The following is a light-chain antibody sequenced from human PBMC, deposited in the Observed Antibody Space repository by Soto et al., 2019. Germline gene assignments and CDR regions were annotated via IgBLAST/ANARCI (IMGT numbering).Light chain of an antibody. CDR1: SSDVGGYNY. V-gene: IGLV2-14*01. Sequence: QSALTQPASVSWSPGQSITISCTGTSSDVGGYNYVSWYQQHPGKAPKLMIYEVRNRPPGVSNRFSDSKSGNTASPTISGLQAEDWAEYSGSSYTSSTTYVFGTGTKQTVL. J-gene: IGLJ1*01. CDR2: EVR. CDR3: SSYTSSTTYV.